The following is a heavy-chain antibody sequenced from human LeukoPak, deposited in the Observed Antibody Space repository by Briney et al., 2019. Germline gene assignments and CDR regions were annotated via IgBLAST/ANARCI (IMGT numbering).Heavy chain of an antibody. V-gene: IGHV3-23*01. J-gene: IGHJ4*02. CDR3: ATEMYHDYLCGSYPFFDY. D-gene: IGHD3-16*01. CDR2: VRGSGGST. CDR1: GFTFSSYA. Sequence: PGGSLRLSCAASGFTFSSYAMSWVRQAPGKGLEWVSAVRGSGGSTYYADSVKGRFTISRDNSKNTLYLQMNSLRAEDTTVYYCATEMYHDYLCGSYPFFDYWGQGTLVTVSS.